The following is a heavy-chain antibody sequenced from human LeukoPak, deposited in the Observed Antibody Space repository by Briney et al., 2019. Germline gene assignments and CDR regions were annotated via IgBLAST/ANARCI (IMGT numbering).Heavy chain of an antibody. V-gene: IGHV4-39*07. CDR3: ARDCAMDYDSSGYYPY. CDR1: GGSISSSSYY. CDR2: IYYSGST. Sequence: SETLSLTCTVSGGSISSSSYYWGWIRQPPGKGLEWIGSIYYSGSTYYNPSLKSRVTISVDTSKNQFSLKLSSVTAADTAVYYCARDCAMDYDSSGYYPYWGQGTLVTVSS. J-gene: IGHJ4*02. D-gene: IGHD3-22*01.